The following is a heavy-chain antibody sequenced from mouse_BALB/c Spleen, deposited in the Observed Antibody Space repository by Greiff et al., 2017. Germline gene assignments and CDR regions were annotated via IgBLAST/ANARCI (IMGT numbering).Heavy chain of an antibody. V-gene: IGHV5-2*01. CDR2: INSDGGST. D-gene: IGHD2-1*01. CDR1: EYAFPSYY. CDR3: ARHMGTTRAMDY. Sequence: EVQLVESGGGLVQPGESLKLSCESTEYAFPSYYMSWVRKTPEKRLELVAAINSDGGSTYYPDTMERRFIISRDNTKKTLYLQMSSLRSEDTALYYCARHMGTTRAMDYWGQGTSVTVSS. J-gene: IGHJ4*01.